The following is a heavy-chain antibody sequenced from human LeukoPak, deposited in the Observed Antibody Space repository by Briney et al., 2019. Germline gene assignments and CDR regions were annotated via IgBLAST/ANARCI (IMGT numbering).Heavy chain of an antibody. J-gene: IGHJ6*02. CDR2: INPNSGGT. Sequence: GASVKVSCKASGYTFTGYYMHWVRQAPGQGLEWMGWINPNSGGTNYAQKFQGRVTMTRDTSISTAYMELSRLRSDDTAVYYCASLLYSSSWYYYYYGMDVWGQGTTVTVSS. V-gene: IGHV1-2*02. CDR1: GYTFTGYY. CDR3: ASLLYSSSWYYYYYGMDV. D-gene: IGHD6-13*01.